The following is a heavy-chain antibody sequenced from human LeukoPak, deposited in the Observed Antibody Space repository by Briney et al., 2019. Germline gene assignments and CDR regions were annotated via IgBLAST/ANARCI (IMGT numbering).Heavy chain of an antibody. CDR1: GYTFTGYY. D-gene: IGHD1-26*01. CDR2: INPNSGGT. J-gene: IGHJ3*02. Sequence: GASVKVSCKASGYTFTGYYMHWVRQAPGQGLEWMGRINPNSGGTNYAQKFQGRVTMTRDTSISTAYMERSRLRSDDTAVYYCARVARSSGSYGAAFDIWGQGTMVTVSS. V-gene: IGHV1-2*06. CDR3: ARVARSSGSYGAAFDI.